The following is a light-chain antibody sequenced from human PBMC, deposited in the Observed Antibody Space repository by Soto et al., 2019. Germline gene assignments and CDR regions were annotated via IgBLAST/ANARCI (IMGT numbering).Light chain of an antibody. J-gene: IGKJ5*01. CDR1: QTVRNNY. CDR2: GAS. Sequence: EIVMTQSPATLSVSPGERATLSCRAIQTVRNNYLAWYQQKPGQAPRLLIYGASSRATGIPDRFSGSGSGTDFTLTISRLEPEDFAVYYCQQYGSSPRGTFGQGTRLKIK. CDR3: QQYGSSPRGT. V-gene: IGKV3-20*01.